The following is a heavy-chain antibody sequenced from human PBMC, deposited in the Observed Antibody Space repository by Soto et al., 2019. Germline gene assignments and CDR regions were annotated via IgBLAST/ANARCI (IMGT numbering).Heavy chain of an antibody. CDR2: ISAYSGDI. Sequence: RASVKVSCKASDYTFASYGVSWVRQAPGQGLEWMGWISAYSGDIKYAQNFQGRVTLTTDTSTSTAYMELRSLRSDDTAVYYCARDVDERLTGYYIPFDYWGQGTQVTVSS. CDR1: DYTFASYG. CDR3: ARDVDERLTGYYIPFDY. V-gene: IGHV1-18*01. J-gene: IGHJ4*02. D-gene: IGHD3-9*01.